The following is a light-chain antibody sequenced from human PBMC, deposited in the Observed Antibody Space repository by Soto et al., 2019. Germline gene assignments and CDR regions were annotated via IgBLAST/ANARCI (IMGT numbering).Light chain of an antibody. CDR2: DAS. CDR1: QSVSSN. CDR3: QQYHEWPLT. V-gene: IGKV3-15*01. Sequence: EIVMTQSPVTLSVSPGEGATLSCRASQSVSSNLAWYKQKPGQAHRLLISDASARATGIPARFSGSGSGTKFALFISSLQSEDFAIYYCQQYHEWPLTFGQGTKV. J-gene: IGKJ1*01.